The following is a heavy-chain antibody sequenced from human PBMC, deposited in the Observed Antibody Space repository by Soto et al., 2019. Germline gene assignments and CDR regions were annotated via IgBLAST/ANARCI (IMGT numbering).Heavy chain of an antibody. CDR3: ARKQNARYCSSTSCQKGGAFDI. Sequence: SVKVSCKASGYTFTGYYMHWVRQAPGQGLEWMGWINPNSGGTNYAQKFQGWVTMTRDTSISTAYMELSRLRSDDTAVYYCARKQNARYCSSTSCQKGGAFDIWGQGTMVTVSS. CDR1: GYTFTGYY. V-gene: IGHV1-2*04. J-gene: IGHJ3*02. D-gene: IGHD2-2*01. CDR2: INPNSGGT.